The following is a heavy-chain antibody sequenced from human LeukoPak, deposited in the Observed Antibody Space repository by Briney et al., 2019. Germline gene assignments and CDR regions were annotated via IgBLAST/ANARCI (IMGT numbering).Heavy chain of an antibody. J-gene: IGHJ4*02. CDR3: ARPNGNYGDTYYFDY. CDR1: GGSISSSNW. Sequence: SGTLSLTCAVSGGSISSSNWWSWARQPPGKGLEWIGEIYHSGSTNYNPSLKSRVTISVDKSKNQFSLKLSSVTAADTAVYYCARPNGNYGDTYYFDYWGQGTLVTVSS. V-gene: IGHV4-4*02. CDR2: IYHSGST. D-gene: IGHD4-17*01.